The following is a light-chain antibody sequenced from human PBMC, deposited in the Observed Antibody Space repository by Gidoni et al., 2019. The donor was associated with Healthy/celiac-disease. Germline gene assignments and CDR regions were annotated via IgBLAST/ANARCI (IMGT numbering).Light chain of an antibody. J-gene: IGKJ3*01. V-gene: IGKV1-9*01. CDR3: QQLNSYPRVT. CDR2: AAS. CDR1: QGISSY. Sequence: DIQLTQSPSFLSASVGDRVTITCRASQGISSYLAWYQQKPGKAPKLLIYAASTLQSGVPSSFSGSGSGTEFTLTISSLQPEDFATYYCQQLNSYPRVTFGPGTKVDIK.